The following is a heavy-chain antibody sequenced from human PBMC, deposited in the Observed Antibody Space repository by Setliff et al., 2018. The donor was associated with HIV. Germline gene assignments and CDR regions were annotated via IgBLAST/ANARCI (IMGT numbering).Heavy chain of an antibody. CDR3: ASEGGSGNYPDSDAFDI. V-gene: IGHV1-46*01. Sequence: RASVKVSCKASGNTFSSHYMHWVRQAPGKGLEWMGLINPSGDITSYAEKFQGRVTMTRDTSTSTVYMELRSLRSEDTAIYYCASEGGSGNYPDSDAFDIWGQGTLVTVSS. CDR2: INPSGDIT. J-gene: IGHJ3*02. CDR1: GNTFSSHY. D-gene: IGHD3-10*01.